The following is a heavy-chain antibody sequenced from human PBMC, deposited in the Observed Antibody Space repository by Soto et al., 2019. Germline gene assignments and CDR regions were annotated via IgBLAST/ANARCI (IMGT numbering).Heavy chain of an antibody. V-gene: IGHV1-58*01. CDR3: AASSSGYHYFDY. J-gene: IGHJ4*02. CDR1: GFTFTSSA. Sequence: SVKVSCKASGFTFTSSAVQWVRQARGQRLEWIGWIVVGSGNTNYAQKFQERVTITRDMSTSTAYMELSSLRSEDTAVYYCAASSSGYHYFDYWGQGTLVTVSS. D-gene: IGHD3-22*01. CDR2: IVVGSGNT.